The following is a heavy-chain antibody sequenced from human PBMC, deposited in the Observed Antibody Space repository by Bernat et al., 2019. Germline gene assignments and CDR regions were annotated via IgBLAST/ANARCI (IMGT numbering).Heavy chain of an antibody. D-gene: IGHD2-15*01. V-gene: IGHV3-23*04. CDR1: GFTFSSHV. CDR3: AKGYCSGGSCYFDF. Sequence: EVQLVESGGGLVQPGGSLRLSCAASGFTFSSHVMCWVRQAPGKGLEWVSAMSGSGGSTYYADSVKGRFTISRDNSKNTLYLQMNSLRVEDTAVYYCAKGYCSGGSCYFDFWGQGTLVTVSS. CDR2: MSGSGGST. J-gene: IGHJ4*02.